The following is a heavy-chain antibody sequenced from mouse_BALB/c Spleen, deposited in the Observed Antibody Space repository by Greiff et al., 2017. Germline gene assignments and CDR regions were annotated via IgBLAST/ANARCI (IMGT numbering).Heavy chain of an antibody. V-gene: IGHV2-9*02. CDR3: ARDFVDYAMDY. CDR2: IWAGGST. CDR1: GFSLTSYG. Sequence: VKLVESGPGLVAPSQSLSITCTVSGFSLTSYGVHWVRQPPGKGLEWLGVIWAGGSTNYNSALMSRLSISKDNSKSQVFLKMKSLQTDDTAMYYCARDFVDYAMDYWSRGTSVTDSS. J-gene: IGHJ4*01.